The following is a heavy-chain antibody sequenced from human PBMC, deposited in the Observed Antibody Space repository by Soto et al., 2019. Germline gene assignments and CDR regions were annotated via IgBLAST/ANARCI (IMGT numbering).Heavy chain of an antibody. D-gene: IGHD4-17*01. CDR1: GFTFNKYA. CDR3: AKDRPGDYSAEAPRGDWSDP. Sequence: GGSLRLSCAASGFTFNKYAMTWVRQAPGKGLEWVSTIGGGGSIYYADSVKGRFTISRDNSKNTLYLQMNSLGAEDTAVYYCAKDRPGDYSAEAPRGDWSDPWGQGTLVTVSS. V-gene: IGHV3-23*01. J-gene: IGHJ5*02. CDR2: IGGGGSI.